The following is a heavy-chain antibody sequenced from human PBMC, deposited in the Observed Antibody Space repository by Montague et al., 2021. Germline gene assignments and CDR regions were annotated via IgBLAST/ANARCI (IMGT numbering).Heavy chain of an antibody. CDR3: AVTNPYYYYCMDV. V-gene: IGHV4-59*01. D-gene: IGHD1-14*01. CDR1: GASISDYY. J-gene: IGHJ6*02. Sequence: SETLSLTCSVSGASISDYYWSWIRQPPGKGLEWIGYIYYSRRTNYNPSLKSRVTISVDTSKNQFSRKLSSVTAADTAFYYWAVTNPYYYYCMDVWGQGTTVTVS. CDR2: IYYSRRT.